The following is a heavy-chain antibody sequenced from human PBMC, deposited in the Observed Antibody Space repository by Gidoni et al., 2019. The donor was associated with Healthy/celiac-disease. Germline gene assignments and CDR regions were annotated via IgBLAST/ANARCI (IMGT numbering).Heavy chain of an antibody. CDR3: AKVELARDGYNFPSPGDY. D-gene: IGHD5-12*01. CDR1: GFTFSSYG. CDR2: IRYDGSNK. Sequence: QVQLVESGGGVVKPGGSLRLSCAASGFTFSSYGMHWVLQAPGKGLEWGAFIRYDGSNKYYADSVKGRFTISRDNSKNTLYLQMNSLRAEDTAVYYCAKVELARDGYNFPSPGDYWGQGTLVTVSS. J-gene: IGHJ4*02. V-gene: IGHV3-30*02.